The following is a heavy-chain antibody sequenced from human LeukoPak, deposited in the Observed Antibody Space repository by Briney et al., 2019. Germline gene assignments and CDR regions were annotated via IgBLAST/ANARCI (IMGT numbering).Heavy chain of an antibody. CDR3: AKGGCSSTTCYLANP. CDR2: IKQDGSQK. V-gene: IGHV3-7*02. J-gene: IGHJ5*02. Sequence: PGGSLRLSCAVSGFTFSNYWLTWVRQAPGKGLEWVANIKQDGSQKNYVDSVKGRFTISRDNSKNTLYLQMNSLTAEDTALYYCAKGGCSSTTCYLANPWGQGTLVTVSS. D-gene: IGHD2-2*01. CDR1: GFTFSNYW.